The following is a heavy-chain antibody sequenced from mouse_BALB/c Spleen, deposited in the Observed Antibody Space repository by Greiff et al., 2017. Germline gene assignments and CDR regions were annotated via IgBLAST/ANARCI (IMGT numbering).Heavy chain of an antibody. V-gene: IGHV14-4*02. J-gene: IGHJ3*01. CDR1: GFNIKDYY. Sequence: EVKLQQSGAELVRSGASVKLSCTASGFNIKDYYMHWVKQRPEQGLEWIGWIDPENGDTEYAPKFQGKATMTADTSSNTAYLQLSSLTSEDTAVYYCNVLMITPCAYWGQGTLVTVSA. CDR3: NVLMITPCAY. D-gene: IGHD2-4*01. CDR2: IDPENGDT.